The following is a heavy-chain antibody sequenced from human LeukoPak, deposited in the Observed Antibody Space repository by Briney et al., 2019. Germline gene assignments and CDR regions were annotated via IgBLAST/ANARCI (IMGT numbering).Heavy chain of an antibody. D-gene: IGHD2-21*02. CDR3: AGGMRYCGGDCYLPWFDP. CDR2: LYYSGST. V-gene: IGHV4-61*08. Sequence: PSETLSLTCTVSGGSVSNGDYYWSRIRQPPGKELEWIGYLYYSGSTDYSPSLKSRVTISLDTSKNQFSLKPRSVTAADTAVYYCAGGMRYCGGDCYLPWFDPWGQGTLVTVSS. CDR1: GGSVSNGDYY. J-gene: IGHJ5*02.